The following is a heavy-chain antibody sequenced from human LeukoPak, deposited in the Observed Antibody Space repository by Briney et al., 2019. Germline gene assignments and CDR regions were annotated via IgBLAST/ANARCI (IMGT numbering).Heavy chain of an antibody. CDR1: GGSISSGNW. V-gene: IGHV4-4*02. CDR2: IYHSGST. D-gene: IGHD3-9*01. Sequence: PSGTLSLTCAVSGGSISSGNWWSWVRQPPGKGLEWIGEIYHSGSTNYNPSLKSRVTISVDKSKNQFSLKLSSVTAADTAVYYCARGYYDILTGYYTPVGFDYWGQGTLVTVSS. J-gene: IGHJ4*02. CDR3: ARGYYDILTGYYTPVGFDY.